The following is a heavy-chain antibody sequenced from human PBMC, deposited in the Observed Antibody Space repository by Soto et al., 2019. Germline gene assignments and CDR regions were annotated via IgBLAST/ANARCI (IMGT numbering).Heavy chain of an antibody. CDR1: VYSFTSYY. J-gene: IGHJ3*02. CDR3: ARGFPVVLRFLEWFPSDAFDI. Sequence: ASGKVSCKASVYSFTSYYMHWVRQAPGQGLEWMGIINPSGGSTSYAQKFQGRVTMTRNTSISTAYMELSSLRSEDTAVYYCARGFPVVLRFLEWFPSDAFDIWGQGTMVTVSS. D-gene: IGHD3-3*01. V-gene: IGHV1-46*01. CDR2: INPSGGST.